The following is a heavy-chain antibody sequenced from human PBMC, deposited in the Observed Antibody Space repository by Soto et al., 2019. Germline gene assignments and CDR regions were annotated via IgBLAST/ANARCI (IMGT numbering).Heavy chain of an antibody. CDR2: IIPIFGTA. Sequence: SVKVSCKASGGTFSSYAISWVRQAPGQGLEWMGGIIPIFGTANYAQKFQGRVTITADESTSTAYLQWSSLKASDTAMYYCARRRLSYDSNDYWGQGTLVTVSS. D-gene: IGHD3-16*01. CDR1: GGTFSSYA. V-gene: IGHV1-69*13. J-gene: IGHJ4*02. CDR3: ARRRLSYDSNDY.